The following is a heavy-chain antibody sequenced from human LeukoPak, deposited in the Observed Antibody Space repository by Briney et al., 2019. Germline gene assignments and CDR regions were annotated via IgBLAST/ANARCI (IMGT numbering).Heavy chain of an antibody. Sequence: PGGSLRLSCAASGFTFSSYSMNWVRQAPGKGLEWVSYISSSSSTIYYADSGKGRFTISRDNAKNSLYLQMNSLRAEDTAVYYCAGDLHSYGYWGQGTLVTVSS. CDR1: GFTFSSYS. V-gene: IGHV3-48*01. CDR2: ISSSSSTI. J-gene: IGHJ4*02. D-gene: IGHD5-18*01. CDR3: AGDLHSYGY.